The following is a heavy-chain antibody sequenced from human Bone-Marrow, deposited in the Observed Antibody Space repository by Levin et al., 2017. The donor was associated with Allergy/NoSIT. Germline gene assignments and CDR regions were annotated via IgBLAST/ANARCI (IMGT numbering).Heavy chain of an antibody. Sequence: AGGSLRLSCVASGFTFSLYWMNWVRQAPGKGLEWVANVKYDGSQRLYMESAKGRFAISRDNAKNSLHLQMSSLTDEDTAVYYCATSRVFVTGQNDIIFDSWGQGTLVIVSS. D-gene: IGHD1-14*01. V-gene: IGHV3-7*01. CDR2: VKYDGSQR. J-gene: IGHJ4*02. CDR3: ATSRVFVTGQNDIIFDS. CDR1: GFTFSLYW.